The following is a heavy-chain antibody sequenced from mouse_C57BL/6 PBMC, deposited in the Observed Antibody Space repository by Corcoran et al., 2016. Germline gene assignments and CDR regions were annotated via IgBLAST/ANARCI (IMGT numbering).Heavy chain of an antibody. V-gene: IGHV1-39*01. Sequence: EFQLQQSGPELVKPGASVKISCKASSYSFTDCNMKWGKQGNGKSLEWIGVINPNYGTTSYNQKFKGKATLTVDQSSSTAYMQLNSLTSEDSAVYYCARYAYDYATDYWGQGTSVTVSS. CDR1: SYSFTDCN. CDR2: INPNYGTT. J-gene: IGHJ4*01. CDR3: ARYAYDYATDY. D-gene: IGHD2-2*01.